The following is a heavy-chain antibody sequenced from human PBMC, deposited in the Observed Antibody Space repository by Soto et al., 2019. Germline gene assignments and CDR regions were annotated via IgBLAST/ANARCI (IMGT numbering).Heavy chain of an antibody. D-gene: IGHD1-1*01. CDR3: VRDNNWSFDY. Sequence: EVQLVESGGGLVQLGGSLRLSCAASGFIFSSNWMHWVAQPPGKGLVGVSHIGPDGSNIWEADSVQGRFTISRDNARNRLYLQMNSLRDEDTAIYYCVRDNNWSFDYWGQGILVTVSS. V-gene: IGHV3-74*01. CDR2: IGPDGSNI. J-gene: IGHJ4*02. CDR1: GFIFSSNW.